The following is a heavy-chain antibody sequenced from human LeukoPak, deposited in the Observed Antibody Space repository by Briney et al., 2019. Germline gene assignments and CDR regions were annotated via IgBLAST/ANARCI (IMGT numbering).Heavy chain of an antibody. J-gene: IGHJ6*03. D-gene: IGHD6-19*01. V-gene: IGHV1-24*01. Sequence: GASVKVSCKVSGYTLTELSMHWVRQAPGKGLEWMGGFDPEDGETIYAQKFQGRVTMTEDTSTDTAYMELSSLRSEDTAVYYCATGLPIAVAGKTTKYYYYYMDVWGKGTTVTVSS. CDR3: ATGLPIAVAGKTTKYYYYYMDV. CDR2: FDPEDGET. CDR1: GYTLTELS.